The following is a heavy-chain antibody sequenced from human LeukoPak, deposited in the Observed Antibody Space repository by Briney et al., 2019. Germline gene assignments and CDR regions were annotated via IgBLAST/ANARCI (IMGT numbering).Heavy chain of an antibody. CDR2: INPSGGST. CDR3: ARGTTIFGSDFDY. CDR1: GYTFTGYY. Sequence: ASVKVSCKASGYTFTGYYMHWVRQAPGQGLEWMGIINPSGGSTGYPQKFQGRVTMTRDTSTSTVYMELSSLRSEDTAVYYCARGTTIFGSDFDYWGQGTLVTVSS. D-gene: IGHD3-3*01. J-gene: IGHJ4*02. V-gene: IGHV1-46*01.